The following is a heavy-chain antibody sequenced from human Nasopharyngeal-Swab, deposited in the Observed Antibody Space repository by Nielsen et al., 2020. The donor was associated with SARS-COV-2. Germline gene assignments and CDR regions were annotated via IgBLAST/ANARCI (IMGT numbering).Heavy chain of an antibody. V-gene: IGHV5-10-1*01. J-gene: IGHJ6*03. CDR1: GYSFNSYW. CDR2: IDPSDSYT. CDR3: ARSGCSGGSCYSDYYYYMDV. Sequence: GESLKISCQGFGYSFNSYWIAWVRQMPGKGPEWMGRIDPSDSYTYYSPSFQGHVTISADKSITTAYLQWGSLKASDTAMYYCARSGCSGGSCYSDYYYYMDVWGKGTTVTVSS. D-gene: IGHD2-15*01.